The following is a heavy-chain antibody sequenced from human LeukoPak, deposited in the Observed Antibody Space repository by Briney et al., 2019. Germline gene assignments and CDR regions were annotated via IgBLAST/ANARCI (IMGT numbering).Heavy chain of an antibody. Sequence: ASVKVSCKASGYTFTSYGISWVRQAPGRGLEWMGWISAYNGNTNYAQKLQGRVTMTTDTSTSTAYMELRSLRSDDTAVYYCARDSLLDSSGAYYYYYYGMDVWGQGTTVTVSS. CDR1: GYTFTSYG. CDR3: ARDSLLDSSGAYYYYYYGMDV. D-gene: IGHD6-19*01. V-gene: IGHV1-18*01. J-gene: IGHJ6*02. CDR2: ISAYNGNT.